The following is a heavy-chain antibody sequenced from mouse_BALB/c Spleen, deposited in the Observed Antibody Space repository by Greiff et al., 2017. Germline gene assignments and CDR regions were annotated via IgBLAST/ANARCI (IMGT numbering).Heavy chain of an antibody. CDR1: GFNIKDYY. Sequence: EVMLVESGAELVRSGASVKLSCTASGFNIKDYYMHWVKQRPEQGLEWIGWIDPENGDTEYAPKFQGKATMTADTSSNTAYLQLSSLTSEDTAVYYCKYYYGSSYSYWGQGTTLTVSS. CDR3: KYYYGSSYSY. V-gene: IGHV14-4*02. J-gene: IGHJ2*01. D-gene: IGHD1-1*01. CDR2: IDPENGDT.